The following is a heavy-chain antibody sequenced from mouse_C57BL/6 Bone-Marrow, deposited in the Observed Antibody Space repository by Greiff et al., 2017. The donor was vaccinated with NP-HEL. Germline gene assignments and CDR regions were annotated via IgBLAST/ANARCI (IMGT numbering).Heavy chain of an antibody. CDR3: ARNSTTRYAMDY. J-gene: IGHJ4*01. D-gene: IGHD1-1*01. Sequence: VKLVASGPGLVAPSQSLSITCTVSGFSLTSYAISWVRQPPGKGLEWLGVIWTGGGTKYNSALKSRLSISKDNSKSQVFLKMNSLQTDDTARYYCARNSTTRYAMDYWGQGTSVTVSS. CDR1: GFSLTSYA. CDR2: IWTGGGT. V-gene: IGHV2-9-1*01.